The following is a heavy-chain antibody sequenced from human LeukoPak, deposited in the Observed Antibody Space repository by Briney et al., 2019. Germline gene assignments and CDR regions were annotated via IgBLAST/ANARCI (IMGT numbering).Heavy chain of an antibody. D-gene: IGHD3-22*01. Sequence: PGGSLRLSCAASGFTFSNYAMSWVRQAPGKGLEWVSAISGSGGSTYYADSVKGRFTISRDNSKNTLYLQMNSLRAEDTAVYYCANDAQGITMIVVVIVYFDYWGQASLVTVSS. J-gene: IGHJ4*01. V-gene: IGHV3-23*01. CDR2: ISGSGGST. CDR3: ANDAQGITMIVVVIVYFDY. CDR1: GFTFSNYA.